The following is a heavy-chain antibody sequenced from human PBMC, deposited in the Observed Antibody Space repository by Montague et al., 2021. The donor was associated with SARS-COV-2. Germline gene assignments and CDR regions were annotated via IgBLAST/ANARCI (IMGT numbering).Heavy chain of an antibody. CDR3: ARRGSGRSDLAY. V-gene: IGHV4-4*02. J-gene: IGHJ4*02. CDR2: ISHTGFT. CDR1: LRSKSTGNS. Sequence: SETLSLTCVLSLRSKSTGNSWAGRRLPPLNCRERVGAISHTGFTKYKPSLKSRVSMSVDKSWNQFSLRLTSVTAVDTAIYYCARRGSGRSDLAYWGQGTLVTVSS. D-gene: IGHD1-26*01.